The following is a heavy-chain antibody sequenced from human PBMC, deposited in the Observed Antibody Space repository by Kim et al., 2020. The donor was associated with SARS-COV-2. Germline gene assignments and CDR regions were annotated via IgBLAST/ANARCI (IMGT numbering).Heavy chain of an antibody. CDR2: IGTAGDT. D-gene: IGHD3-22*01. Sequence: GGSLRLSCAASGFTFSSYDMHWVRQATGKGLEWVSAIGTAGDTYYPGSVKGRFTISRENAKNSLYLQMNSLRAGDTAVYYCARGTYYYDSSGYYYYYYGMDVWGQGTTVTVSS. J-gene: IGHJ6*02. CDR1: GFTFSSYD. CDR3: ARGTYYYDSSGYYYYYYGMDV. V-gene: IGHV3-13*01.